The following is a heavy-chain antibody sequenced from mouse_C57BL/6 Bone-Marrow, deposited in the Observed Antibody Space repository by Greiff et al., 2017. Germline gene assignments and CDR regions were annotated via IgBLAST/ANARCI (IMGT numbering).Heavy chain of an antibody. D-gene: IGHD1-1*01. CDR2: INPNYGTT. Sequence: LQQSGPELVKPGASVKISCKASGYSFTDYNMNWVKQSNGKSLEWIGVINPNYGTTSYNQKFKGKATLTVDQSSSTAYMQLNSLTSEDSAVYYGTSPVYYGSMRDYFDYWGQGTTLTVSS. V-gene: IGHV1-39*01. CDR3: TSPVYYGSMRDYFDY. J-gene: IGHJ2*01. CDR1: GYSFTDYN.